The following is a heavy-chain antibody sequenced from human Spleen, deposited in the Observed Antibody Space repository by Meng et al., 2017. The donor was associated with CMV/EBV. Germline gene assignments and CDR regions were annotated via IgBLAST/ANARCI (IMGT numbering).Heavy chain of an antibody. CDR3: ARDHIAARPFDY. J-gene: IGHJ4*02. V-gene: IGHV4-39*02. CDR2: IHYSGNT. Sequence: CTVSGGSISTSSYYWGWIRQAPGKGLEWIGSIHYSGNTYYNPSLKSRVTISADTSKNHFSLRLSSVTAADTAVYYCARDHIAARPFDYWGQGTLVTVSS. CDR1: GGSISTSSYY. D-gene: IGHD6-6*01.